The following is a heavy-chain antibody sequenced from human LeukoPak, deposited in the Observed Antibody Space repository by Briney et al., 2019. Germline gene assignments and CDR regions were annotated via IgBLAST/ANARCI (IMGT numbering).Heavy chain of an antibody. CDR3: ARTWFYYDSSGYPY. CDR1: GGSISSGGYS. J-gene: IGHJ4*02. V-gene: IGHV4-30-2*01. Sequence: PSETLSLTCAVSGGSISSGGYSWSWIRQPPGKGLEWIGYIYHSGSTYYNPSLKSRVTISVDRSKNQFSLKLSSVTAADTAVYYCARTWFYYDSSGYPYWGQGTLVTVSS. CDR2: IYHSGST. D-gene: IGHD3-22*01.